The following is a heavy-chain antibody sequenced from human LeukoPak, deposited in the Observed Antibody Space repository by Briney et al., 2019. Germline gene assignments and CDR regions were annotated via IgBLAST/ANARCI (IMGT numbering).Heavy chain of an antibody. CDR1: GGSISNFY. D-gene: IGHD2-21*02. J-gene: IGHJ4*02. Sequence: SETLSLTCTVSGGSISNFYWSWIRQPPVKGLEWIGYIYYSGSTTYNPSLESRVTISVDTSKNQFSLKLTSMTAADTAVYYCARPPRNGDTYDGPWGLDYWGQGPLVTFSS. CDR3: ARPPRNGDTYDGPWGLDY. CDR2: IYYSGST. V-gene: IGHV4-59*12.